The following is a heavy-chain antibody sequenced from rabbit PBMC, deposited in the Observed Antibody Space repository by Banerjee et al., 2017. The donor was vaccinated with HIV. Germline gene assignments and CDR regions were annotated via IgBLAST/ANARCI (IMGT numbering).Heavy chain of an antibody. V-gene: IGHV1S45*01. D-gene: IGHD1-1*01. CDR1: GFSFSSYYY. Sequence: QEQLEESGGDLVKPEGSLTLTCTASGFSFSSYYYMCWVRQAPGKGLEWIACMNTGDGNTYYATWAKGRFTISKTSSTTVTLQMTSLTAADTATYFCARYGWSSGDYGLWGPGTLVTVS. J-gene: IGHJ4*01. CDR3: ARYGWSSGDYGL. CDR2: MNTGDGNT.